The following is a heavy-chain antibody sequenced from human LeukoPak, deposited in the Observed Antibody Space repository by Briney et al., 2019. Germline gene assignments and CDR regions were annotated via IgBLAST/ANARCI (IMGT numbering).Heavy chain of an antibody. V-gene: IGHV1-46*01. CDR2: INPSGGST. CDR3: ARAKGYASSYFQH. D-gene: IGHD5-12*01. CDR1: GYTFTIYY. Sequence: ASVTVSYKASGYTFTIYYMHWVRQAPGQGLEWMGIINPSGGSTRYAQKLQGRVTMTRDMYTSTVYMELSSLRSEDTAVYYCARAKGYASSYFQHWGQGTLVTVSS. J-gene: IGHJ1*01.